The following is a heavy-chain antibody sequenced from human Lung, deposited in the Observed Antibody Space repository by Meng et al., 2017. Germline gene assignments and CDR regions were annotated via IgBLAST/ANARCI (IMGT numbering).Heavy chain of an antibody. J-gene: IGHJ5*02. CDR2: ISGYNGNT. Sequence: QVQLVQSGDEVKKPGASVKVSCTASGYTFTSYGISWVRQVPGQGLEWMGWISGYNGNTNYAQKFQGRVTMTTDTSTSTAYMELRSLRSDDTAVYYCARDRYCSTTSCTGWFDPWGQGTLVTVSS. D-gene: IGHD2-2*01. V-gene: IGHV1-18*01. CDR1: GYTFTSYG. CDR3: ARDRYCSTTSCTGWFDP.